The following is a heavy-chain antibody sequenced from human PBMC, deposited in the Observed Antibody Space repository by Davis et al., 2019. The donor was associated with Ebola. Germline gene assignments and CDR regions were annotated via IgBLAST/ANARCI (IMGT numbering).Heavy chain of an antibody. CDR2: IYHSGST. CDR3: ARLAVAGHFDY. V-gene: IGHV4-4*02. CDR1: GGSISSSNW. J-gene: IGHJ4*02. Sequence: PSETLSLTCAVSGGSISSSNWWSWVRQPPGKGLEWIGEIYHSGSTYYNPSLKSRVTISVDTSKNQFSLKLSSVTAADTAVYYCARLAVAGHFDYWGQGTLVTVSS. D-gene: IGHD6-19*01.